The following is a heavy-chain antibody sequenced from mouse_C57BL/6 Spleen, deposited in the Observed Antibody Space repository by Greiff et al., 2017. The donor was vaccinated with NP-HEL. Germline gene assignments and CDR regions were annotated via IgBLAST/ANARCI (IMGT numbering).Heavy chain of an antibody. V-gene: IGHV1-81*01. CDR2: IYPRSGNT. Sequence: QVQLKESGAELARPGASVKLSCKASGYTFTSYGISWVKQRTGQGLEWIGEIYPRSGNTYYNEKFKGKATLTADKSSSTAYMELRSLTSEDSAVYFCARLELNYYAMDYWGQGTSVTVSS. CDR3: ARLELNYYAMDY. CDR1: GYTFTSYG. J-gene: IGHJ4*01.